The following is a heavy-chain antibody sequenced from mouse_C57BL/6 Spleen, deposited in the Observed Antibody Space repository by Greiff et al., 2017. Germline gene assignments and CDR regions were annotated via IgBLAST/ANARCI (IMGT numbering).Heavy chain of an antibody. J-gene: IGHJ2*01. CDR3: ARYLSYFDY. CDR1: GYAFSSSW. Sequence: QVQLQQSGPELVKPGASVKISCKASGYAFSSSWMNWVKQRPGKGLEWIGRIYPGDGDTNYNGKFKGKATLTADKSSSTAYMQLSSLTSADSAVYFCARYLSYFDYWGQGTTLTVSS. CDR2: IYPGDGDT. V-gene: IGHV1-82*01.